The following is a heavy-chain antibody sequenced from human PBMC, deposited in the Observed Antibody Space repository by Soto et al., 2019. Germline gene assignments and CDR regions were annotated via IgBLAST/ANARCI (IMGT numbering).Heavy chain of an antibody. CDR3: ARDGYSGYDSAYYYYGMDV. D-gene: IGHD5-12*01. V-gene: IGHV1-18*01. Sequence: ASVKVSCKASGYTFTSYVVSWVRQAPGQGLEWMGWISAYNGNTNYAQKLQGRVTMTTDTSTSTAYMELRSLRSDDTAVYYCARDGYSGYDSAYYYYGMDVWGQGTTVTVSS. J-gene: IGHJ6*02. CDR1: GYTFTSYV. CDR2: ISAYNGNT.